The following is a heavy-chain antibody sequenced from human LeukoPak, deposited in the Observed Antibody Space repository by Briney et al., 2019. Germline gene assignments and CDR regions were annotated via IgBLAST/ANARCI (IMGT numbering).Heavy chain of an antibody. CDR3: ATDLDWTTGTTEFDY. CDR1: GYTFTSNY. Sequence: ASVKVSCKASGYTFTSNYIHWVRQAPGKGLEWMGGFDPEDGETIYAQKFQGRVTMTEDTSTDTAYMELSSLRSEDTAVYYCATDLDWTTGTTEFDYWGQGTLVTVSS. J-gene: IGHJ4*02. V-gene: IGHV1-24*01. CDR2: FDPEDGET. D-gene: IGHD1-1*01.